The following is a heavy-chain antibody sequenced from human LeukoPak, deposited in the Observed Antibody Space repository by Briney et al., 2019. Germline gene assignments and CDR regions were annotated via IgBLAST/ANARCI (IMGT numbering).Heavy chain of an antibody. CDR1: GFTFSSYS. Sequence: GGSLRLSCAASGFTFSSYSMNWVRQAPGKGLEWVSYISSSSSTIYYADSVKGRFTISRDNAKNSLYLQMNSLRAEDTAVYYCARGRGRWLKMRSDAFDIWGQGTMVTVSS. CDR2: ISSSSSTI. V-gene: IGHV3-48*01. CDR3: ARGRGRWLKMRSDAFDI. D-gene: IGHD4-23*01. J-gene: IGHJ3*02.